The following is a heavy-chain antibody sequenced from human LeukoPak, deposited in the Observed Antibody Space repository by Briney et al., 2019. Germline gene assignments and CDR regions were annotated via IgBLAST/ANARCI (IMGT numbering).Heavy chain of an antibody. V-gene: IGHV3-7*03. CDR1: GFMLSTYW. CDR3: AKDPPKDY. J-gene: IGHJ4*02. Sequence: GGSLRLSCAASGFMLSTYWMTWVRQAPGKGLEWVANIKQDGNEKNYVDSVKGRFTISRDNSKNTLYLQMNSLRAEDTAVYYCAKDPPKDYWGQGTLVTVSS. CDR2: IKQDGNEK.